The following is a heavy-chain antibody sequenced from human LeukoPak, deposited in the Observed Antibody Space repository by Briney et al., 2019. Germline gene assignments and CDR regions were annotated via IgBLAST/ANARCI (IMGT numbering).Heavy chain of an antibody. V-gene: IGHV3-21*01. J-gene: IGHJ5*02. CDR1: GFTFSSYA. Sequence: PGGSLRLSCAASGFTFSSYAMNWVRQAPGKGLEWVSSISSGSSYIYYADSVKGRFTISRDNAKNSLYLQMNSLRAEDTAVYYCARETTTVAYNWFDPWGQGTLVTVSS. CDR2: ISSGSSYI. D-gene: IGHD4-23*01. CDR3: ARETTTVAYNWFDP.